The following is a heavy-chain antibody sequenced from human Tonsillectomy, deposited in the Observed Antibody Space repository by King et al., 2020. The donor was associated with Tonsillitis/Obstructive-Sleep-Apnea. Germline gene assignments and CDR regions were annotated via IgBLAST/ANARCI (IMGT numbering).Heavy chain of an antibody. CDR3: ARPGDSSGQSLLLDY. Sequence: VQLVESGGGVVQPGRSLRLSCAASGFTFSSYGMHWVRQAPGKGLEWVAVIWYDGSNKYYADSVKGRFTISRDNSKNTLYLQMNSLRAEDTAVYYCARPGDSSGQSLLLDYWGQGTLVTVSS. J-gene: IGHJ4*02. D-gene: IGHD3-22*01. V-gene: IGHV3-33*01. CDR1: GFTFSSYG. CDR2: IWYDGSNK.